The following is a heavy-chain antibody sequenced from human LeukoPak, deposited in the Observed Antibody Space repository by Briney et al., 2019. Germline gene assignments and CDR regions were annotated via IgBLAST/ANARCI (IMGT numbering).Heavy chain of an antibody. CDR3: ATGTGSLGAFDI. Sequence: ASVKVSCKASGYTFTSYDINWVRQATGQGLEWMGGFDPEDGETIYAQKFQGRVTMTEDTSTDTAYMELSSLRSEDTAVYYCATGTGSLGAFDIWGQGTMVTVSS. V-gene: IGHV1-24*01. J-gene: IGHJ3*02. CDR1: GYTFTSYD. CDR2: FDPEDGET. D-gene: IGHD3-16*01.